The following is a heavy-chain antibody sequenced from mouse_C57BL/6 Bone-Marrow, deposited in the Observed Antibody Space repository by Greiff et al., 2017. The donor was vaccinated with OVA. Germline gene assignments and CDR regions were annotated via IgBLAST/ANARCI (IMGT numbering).Heavy chain of an antibody. J-gene: IGHJ3*01. CDR1: GFNIKDYY. CDR3: TTWVVIAY. CDR2: IDPEGGDT. Sequence: EVQLKESGAELVRPGASVKLSCAASGFNIKDYYMPWVQQRPEQGLEWIGRIDPEGGDTDYAQKVQGKVTMTADTSYNTAYLQLSSLTSEDTAVYCCTTWVVIAYWGQGPLVTVS. V-gene: IGHV14-1*01.